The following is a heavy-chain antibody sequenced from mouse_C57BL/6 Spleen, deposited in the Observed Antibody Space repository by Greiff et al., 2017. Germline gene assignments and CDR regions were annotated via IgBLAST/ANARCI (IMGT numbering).Heavy chain of an antibody. Sequence: EVMLVESGGGLVKPGGSLKLSCAASGFTFSSYAMSWVRQTPEKRLEWVATISDGGSYTYYPDNVTGRFTISSDNAKNNLYQKMSHLKSEDTAMYYCARTYYDFPWFAYWGQGTLVTVSA. CDR1: GFTFSSYA. J-gene: IGHJ3*01. V-gene: IGHV5-4*03. D-gene: IGHD2-4*01. CDR2: ISDGGSYT. CDR3: ARTYYDFPWFAY.